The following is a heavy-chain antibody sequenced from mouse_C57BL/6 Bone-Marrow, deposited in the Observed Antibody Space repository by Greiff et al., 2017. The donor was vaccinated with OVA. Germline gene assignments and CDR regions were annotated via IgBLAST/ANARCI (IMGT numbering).Heavy chain of an antibody. CDR2: IDPSDSYT. V-gene: IGHV1-69*01. Sequence: QVQLQQPGAELVMPGASVKLSCKASGYTFTSYWMHWVKQRPGKGLEWIGEIDPSDSYTNYNQKFKGKSTLTVDKSSSTAYMQLSSLTSEDSAVYYCAKDDYDDGTWFAYWGQGTLVTVSA. J-gene: IGHJ3*01. CDR1: GYTFTSYW. D-gene: IGHD2-4*01. CDR3: AKDDYDDGTWFAY.